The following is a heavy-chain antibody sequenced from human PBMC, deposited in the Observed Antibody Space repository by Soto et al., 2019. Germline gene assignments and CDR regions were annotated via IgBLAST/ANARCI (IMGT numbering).Heavy chain of an antibody. CDR3: ARYWYKYYYYGMDV. D-gene: IGHD1-1*01. J-gene: IGHJ6*02. Sequence: EVQLVESGGGLVKPGGSLRLSCAASGFTLSSYSMNWVRQAPGKGLEWVSSISSSSSYIYYADSVKGRFTISRDNAKNSLYLQMNSLRAEDTAVYYCARYWYKYYYYGMDVWGQGTTVTVSS. CDR2: ISSSSSYI. CDR1: GFTLSSYS. V-gene: IGHV3-21*01.